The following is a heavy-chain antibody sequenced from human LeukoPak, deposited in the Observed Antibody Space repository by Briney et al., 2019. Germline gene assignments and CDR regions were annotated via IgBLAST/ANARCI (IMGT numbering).Heavy chain of an antibody. J-gene: IGHJ3*02. V-gene: IGHV4-59*10. CDR3: AGRDLYGGNKVVDAFDI. Sequence: SETLSLTCAVYGGSFSGYYWSWIRQPAGKGLEWIGRIYTSGSTNYNPSLKSRVTMSVDTSKNQFSLKLSSVTAADTAVYYCAGRDLYGGNKVVDAFDIWGQGTMVTVSS. D-gene: IGHD4-23*01. CDR2: IYTSGST. CDR1: GGSFSGYY.